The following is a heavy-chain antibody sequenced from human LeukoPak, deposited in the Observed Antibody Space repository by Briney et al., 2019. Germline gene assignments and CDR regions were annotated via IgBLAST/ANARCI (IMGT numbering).Heavy chain of an antibody. CDR3: ARRYMDV. CDR2: INPSGGST. Sequence: ASVKVSCKVSGYTLTELSMHWVRQAPGQGLEWMGIINPSGGSTSYAQKFQGRVTMTRDTSTSTVYMELSSLRSEDTAVYYCARRYMDVWGKGTTVTVSS. V-gene: IGHV1-46*01. J-gene: IGHJ6*03. CDR1: GYTLTELS.